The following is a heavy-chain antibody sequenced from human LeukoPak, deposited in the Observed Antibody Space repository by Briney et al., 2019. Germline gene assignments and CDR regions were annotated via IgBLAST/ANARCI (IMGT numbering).Heavy chain of an antibody. CDR1: GGTFSSYA. D-gene: IGHD3-9*01. V-gene: IGHV1-69*13. J-gene: IGHJ5*02. CDR3: ARGLESYDILTGYP. Sequence: ASVKVSCKASGGTFSSYAISWVRQAPGQGLEWMGGVIPIFGTANYAQKFQGRVTITADESTSTAYMELSSLRSEDTAVYYCARGLESYDILTGYPWGQGTLVTVSS. CDR2: VIPIFGTA.